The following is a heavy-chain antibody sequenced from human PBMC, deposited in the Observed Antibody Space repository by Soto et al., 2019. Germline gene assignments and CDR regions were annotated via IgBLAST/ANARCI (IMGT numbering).Heavy chain of an antibody. Sequence: SETLSLTCAVSGGSISSGDYSWSWIRQPPGKGLEWIGYIYHSGSTSYNPSLKSRVTISVDNAKNTVYLQMNSLRAEDTAVYYCARGLYSGWHYFDYWGQGTLVTVSS. J-gene: IGHJ4*02. D-gene: IGHD5-12*01. CDR2: IYHSGST. CDR3: ARGLYSGWHYFDY. CDR1: GGSISSGDYS. V-gene: IGHV4-30-2*01.